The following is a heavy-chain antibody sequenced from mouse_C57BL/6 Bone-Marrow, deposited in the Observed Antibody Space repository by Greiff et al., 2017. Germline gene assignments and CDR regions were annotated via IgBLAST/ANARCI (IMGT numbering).Heavy chain of an antibody. D-gene: IGHD1-1*01. J-gene: IGHJ1*03. V-gene: IGHV1-75*01. Sequence: VQLQESGPELVKPGASVKISCKASGYTFTDYYINWVKQRPGQGLEWIGWIFPGSGSTYYNEKFKGKATLTVDKSSSTAYMLLSTLTSEDSEVYFCARSCYSGSSSCWYFDVWGTGTTVTVSS. CDR1: GYTFTDYY. CDR2: IFPGSGST. CDR3: ARSCYSGSSSCWYFDV.